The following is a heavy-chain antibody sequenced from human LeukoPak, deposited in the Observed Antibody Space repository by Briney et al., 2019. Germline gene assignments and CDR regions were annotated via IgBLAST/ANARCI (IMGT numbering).Heavy chain of an antibody. CDR1: GGSFSGYY. D-gene: IGHD4-11*01. J-gene: IGHJ4*02. CDR3: ARTPTVTQFDY. CDR2: INHSGST. V-gene: IGHV4-34*01. Sequence: PSETLSLTCAVYGGSFSGYYWSWIRQPPGKGLEWIGEINHSGSTNYNPSLKSRVTISVDTSKNQFSLKLSSVTAADTAVYYCARTPTVTQFDYWGQGTLVTVSS.